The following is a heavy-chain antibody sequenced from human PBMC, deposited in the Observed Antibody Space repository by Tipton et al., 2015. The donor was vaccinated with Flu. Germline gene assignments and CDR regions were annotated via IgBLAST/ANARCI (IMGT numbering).Heavy chain of an antibody. CDR3: ARDLWNDRRAYYYYGVDV. D-gene: IGHD1-1*01. J-gene: IGHJ6*02. CDR2: TYYSGTT. Sequence: TLSLTCTVSGGSISSSSYYWGWIRQPPGKGLEWIGSTYYSGTTYYNPSLKSRVTISVDSSKNEFSLTLASLTAADTAVYYCARDLWNDRRAYYYYGVDVWGQGTTVTVSS. V-gene: IGHV4-39*07. CDR1: GGSISSSSYY.